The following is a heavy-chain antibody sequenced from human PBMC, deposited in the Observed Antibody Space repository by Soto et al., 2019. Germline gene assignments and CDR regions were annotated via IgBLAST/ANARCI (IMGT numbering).Heavy chain of an antibody. CDR1: GFPFSSTD. D-gene: IGHD3-10*01. J-gene: IGHJ5*02. CDR2: ISSSGEIT. Sequence: HLLQSGGGLIQPGGSLTLSCAASGFPFSSTDMTWVRQAPGKGLEWVSTISSSGEITYYADSVKGRFTISRDNSMNTVYLRMNSLRADDTALYYCAKNSGWFNTWGQGALVTVSS. V-gene: IGHV3-23*01. CDR3: AKNSGWFNT.